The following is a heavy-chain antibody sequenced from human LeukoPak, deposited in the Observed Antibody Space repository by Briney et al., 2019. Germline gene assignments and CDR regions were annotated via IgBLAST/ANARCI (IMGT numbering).Heavy chain of an antibody. V-gene: IGHV4-39*01. J-gene: IGHJ5*02. CDR1: GGSISSSYYY. CDR3: ARAYCSSTSCLGANWFDP. D-gene: IGHD2-2*01. Sequence: SETLSLTCTVSGGSISSSYYYWGWIRQPPGKGLEWIGSIYSSGSTYYNPSLKSRVTISVDTSKNQFSLKLTSVTAADTAVYYCARAYCSSTSCLGANWFDPWGQGTLVTVSS. CDR2: IYSSGST.